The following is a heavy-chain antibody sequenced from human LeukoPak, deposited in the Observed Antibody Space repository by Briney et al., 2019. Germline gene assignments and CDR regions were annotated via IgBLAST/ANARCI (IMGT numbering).Heavy chain of an antibody. D-gene: IGHD3-9*01. Sequence: GGSLRLSCAASGFTFSNYAMRWVRQAPGKGLEWVSTITSTGDSTYYADSVKGRFTISRDNSKNTLYLQMNSLIAEDTAVYYCAKVLRYFMDVWGQGTTVTVSS. CDR2: ITSTGDST. J-gene: IGHJ6*02. CDR3: AKVLRYFMDV. CDR1: GFTFSNYA. V-gene: IGHV3-23*01.